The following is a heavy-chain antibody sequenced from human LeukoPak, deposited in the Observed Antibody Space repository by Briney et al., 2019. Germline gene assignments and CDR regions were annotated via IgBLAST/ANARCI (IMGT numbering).Heavy chain of an antibody. CDR2: INHSGST. Sequence: SETLSLTCAVYGESFSGYYWSWIRQPPGKGLEWIGEINHSGSTNYNPSLKSRVTISIDTSKNQFSLKLSSVTAADTAVYYCARNPLVPAARGRTRYYMDVWGKGTTVTVSS. J-gene: IGHJ6*03. V-gene: IGHV4-34*01. CDR3: ARNPLVPAARGRTRYYMDV. D-gene: IGHD2-2*01. CDR1: GESFSGYY.